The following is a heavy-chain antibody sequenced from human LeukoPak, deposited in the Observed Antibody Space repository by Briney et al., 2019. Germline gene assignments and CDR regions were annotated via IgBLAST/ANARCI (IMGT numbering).Heavy chain of an antibody. D-gene: IGHD2-15*01. CDR2: INPTSGAT. Sequence: GASVKVSCKPSGYTFTVYYIHWVRQAPRQGLEWMGWINPTSGATNYARKFQGRVTMTRDTSISTAYMELNSLRSDDTAVYYCARGVVAATFYYYMDVWGKGTTVTVSS. CDR1: GYTFTVYY. CDR3: ARGVVAATFYYYMDV. J-gene: IGHJ6*03. V-gene: IGHV1-2*02.